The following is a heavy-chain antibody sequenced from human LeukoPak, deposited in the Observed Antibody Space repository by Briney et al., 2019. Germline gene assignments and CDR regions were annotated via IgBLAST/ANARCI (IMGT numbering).Heavy chain of an antibody. V-gene: IGHV3-30*04. D-gene: IGHD3-22*01. CDR3: AKDPAPYYYDSSGYYPDY. J-gene: IGHJ4*02. CDR2: ISNDGSNK. CDR1: GFTFSTYP. Sequence: PGGSLRLSCAASGFTFSTYPMHWVRQAPGKGLEWVAVISNDGSNKYYADSVKGRFTLSRDSSKNTLYLQMNSLRAEDTAVYYCAKDPAPYYYDSSGYYPDYWGQGTLVTVSS.